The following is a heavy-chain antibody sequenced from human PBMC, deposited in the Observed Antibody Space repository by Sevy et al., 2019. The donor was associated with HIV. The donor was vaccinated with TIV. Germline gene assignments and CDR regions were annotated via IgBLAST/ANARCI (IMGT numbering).Heavy chain of an antibody. CDR3: TTDPGHCSGGSCYPGSQWFDY. D-gene: IGHD2-15*01. J-gene: IGHJ4*02. V-gene: IGHV3-15*01. Sequence: GGSLRLSCAASGFTFSNAWMSRVRQAPGKGLEWVGRIKSKTDGGTTDYAAPVKGRFTISRDDSKNTLYLQMNSLKTEDTAVYYCTTDPGHCSGGSCYPGSQWFDYWGQGTLVTVSS. CDR1: GFTFSNAW. CDR2: IKSKTDGGTT.